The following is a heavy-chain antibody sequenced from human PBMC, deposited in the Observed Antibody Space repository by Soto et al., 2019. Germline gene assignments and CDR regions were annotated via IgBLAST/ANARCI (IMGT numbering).Heavy chain of an antibody. J-gene: IGHJ5*01. Sequence: QVHLVESGGGVVQPGGSLRLSCTASGFTFSNFGMHWVRQAPGKGPEWVGVVEYDGSKKQYPDYVKGRFTISRDNSNDTLYVQMNNLRAEDTAIYYCAKDIAEAGFMGCSDSWGQGTPVTVSP. CDR3: AKDIAEAGFMGCSDS. CDR2: VEYDGSKK. V-gene: IGHV3-30*18. CDR1: GFTFSNFG. D-gene: IGHD2-15*01.